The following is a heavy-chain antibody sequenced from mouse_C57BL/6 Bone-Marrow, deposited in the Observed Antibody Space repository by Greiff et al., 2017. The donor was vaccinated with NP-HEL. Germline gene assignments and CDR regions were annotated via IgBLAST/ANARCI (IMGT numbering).Heavy chain of an antibody. D-gene: IGHD4-1*01. CDR1: GYTFTSYW. V-gene: IGHV1-64*01. CDR2: IHPNSGST. Sequence: VQLQQSGAELVKPGASVKLSCKASGYTFTSYWMHWVKQRPGQGLEWIGMIHPNSGSTNYNEKFKSKATLTVDKSSSTAYMQLSSLTSEDSAVYYCARSEGTGTWYFDVWGTGTTVTVSS. J-gene: IGHJ1*03. CDR3: ARSEGTGTWYFDV.